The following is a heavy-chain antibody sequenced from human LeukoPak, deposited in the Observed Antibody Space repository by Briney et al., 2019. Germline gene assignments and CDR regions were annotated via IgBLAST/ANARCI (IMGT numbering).Heavy chain of an antibody. CDR1: GFTFGSHA. CDR3: ARDKVGHDFWSGYSDF. V-gene: IGHV3-21*06. Sequence: PGGSLTLSCVASGFTFGSHAMNWLRQAPGKGLEWVSSISRNSLYMYYADSLKGRFTISRDNAKNSLYLQIDSLRAEDTAVYYCARDKVGHDFWSGYSDFWGQGTLVTVSS. D-gene: IGHD3-3*01. CDR2: ISRNSLYM. J-gene: IGHJ4*02.